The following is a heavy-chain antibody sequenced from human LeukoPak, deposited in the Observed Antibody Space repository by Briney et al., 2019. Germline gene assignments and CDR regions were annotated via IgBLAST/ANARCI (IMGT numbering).Heavy chain of an antibody. CDR1: GGSISSYY. V-gene: IGHV4-59*12. Sequence: SETLSLTCTVSGGSISSYYWSWIRQPPGKGLEWIGYIYYSGSTNYNPSLKSRVTISVDTSKNQFSLKLSSVTAADTAVYYCASRPYGRIDYWGQGTLVTVSS. CDR2: IYYSGST. J-gene: IGHJ4*02. CDR3: ASRPYGRIDY. D-gene: IGHD4-17*01.